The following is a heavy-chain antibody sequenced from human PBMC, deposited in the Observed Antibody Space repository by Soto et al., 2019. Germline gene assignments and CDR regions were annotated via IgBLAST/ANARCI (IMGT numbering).Heavy chain of an antibody. CDR1: GVTPRKCW. CDR2: INSDGSTT. J-gene: IGHJ5*02. D-gene: IGHD6-13*01. V-gene: IGHV3-74*01. Sequence: GGALRLSCTASGVTPRKCWMHLLRQPPGKGLVWVSRINSDGSTTTYADSVKGRFSISRDNAKNTLYVEMNSLRAEDTAVYYCSREFGDSSWLFFVPW. CDR3: SREFGDSSWLFFVP.